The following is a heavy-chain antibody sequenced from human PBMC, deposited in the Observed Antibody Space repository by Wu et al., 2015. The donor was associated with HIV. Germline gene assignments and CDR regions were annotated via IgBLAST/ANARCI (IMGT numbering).Heavy chain of an antibody. CDR2: INPNSGGT. CDR1: GYTFTGYY. CDR3: ARDGSEMATPPRAFDY. D-gene: IGHD5-24*01. J-gene: IGHJ4*02. Sequence: QVQLVQSGAEVKKPGASVKVSCKASGYTFTGYYMHWVRQAPGQGLEWMGWINPNSGGTNYAQKFQGRVTMTRDTSISTAYMELSRLRSDDTAVYYCARDGSEMATPPRAFDYWGQGTLVTVSS. V-gene: IGHV1-2*02.